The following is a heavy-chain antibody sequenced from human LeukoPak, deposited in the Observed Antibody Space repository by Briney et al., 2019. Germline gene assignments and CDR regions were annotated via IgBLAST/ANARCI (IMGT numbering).Heavy chain of an antibody. V-gene: IGHV3-30*02. CDR2: IRYDGSNK. CDR1: GFTFSSYG. J-gene: IGHJ3*02. Sequence: PGVSLRLSCAASGFTFSSYGMHWVRQAPGKGLEWVAFIRYDGSNKYYADSVKGRFTISRDNSKNTLYLQMNSLRAEDTAVYYCAKDHASAFDIWGQGTMVTVSS. CDR3: AKDHASAFDI.